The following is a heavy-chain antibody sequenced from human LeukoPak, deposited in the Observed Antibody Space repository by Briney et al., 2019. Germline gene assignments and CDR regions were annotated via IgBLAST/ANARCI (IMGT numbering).Heavy chain of an antibody. CDR1: GFTFSSYG. CDR2: IRYDGSNK. Sequence: SGGSLRLSCAASGFTFSSYGMHWVRQAPGKGLEWVAFIRYDGSNKYYADSVKGRFTISRDNSKNTLYPQMNSLRAEDTAVYYCAKGVDILTGYYDYWGQGTLVTVSS. D-gene: IGHD3-9*01. V-gene: IGHV3-30*02. CDR3: AKGVDILTGYYDY. J-gene: IGHJ4*02.